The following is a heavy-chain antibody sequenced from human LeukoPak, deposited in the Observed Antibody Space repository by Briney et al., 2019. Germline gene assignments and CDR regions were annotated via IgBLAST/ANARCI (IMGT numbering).Heavy chain of an antibody. D-gene: IGHD6-6*01. J-gene: IGHJ4*02. V-gene: IGHV4-39*02. CDR2: VYYSGTT. Sequence: SETLSLTCTVSGGSISRSRYYWGWIRQPPGKGLEWIGHVYYSGTTYYTASLKSRLTISVDTSKNQFSLKLSSVTAADTAVYYCARGVPIAAHPYYFDYWGQGTLVTVSS. CDR3: ARGVPIAAHPYYFDY. CDR1: GGSISRSRYY.